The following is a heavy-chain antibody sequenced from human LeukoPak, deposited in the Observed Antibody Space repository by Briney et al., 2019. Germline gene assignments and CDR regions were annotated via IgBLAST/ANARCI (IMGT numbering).Heavy chain of an antibody. CDR3: AKDLNYVLLWFGELFL. J-gene: IGHJ4*02. CDR2: ISGSGGST. CDR1: GFTFSSYA. V-gene: IGHV3-23*01. Sequence: GGSLRLSCAASGFTFSSYAMSWVRQAPGKGLEWVSAISGSGGSTYYADSVKGRFTISRDNSKNTLYLQTNSLRAEDTAVYYCAKDLNYVLLWFGELFLWGQGTLVTVSS. D-gene: IGHD3-10*01.